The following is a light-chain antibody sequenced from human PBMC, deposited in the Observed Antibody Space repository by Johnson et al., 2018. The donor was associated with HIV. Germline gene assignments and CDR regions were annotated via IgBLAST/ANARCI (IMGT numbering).Light chain of an antibody. CDR2: DNN. CDR1: SSNIGNNY. V-gene: IGLV1-51*01. CDR3: GTWDSSLTSYV. Sequence: QSALTQPPSVSAAPGQKVTISCSGSSSNIGNNYVSWYQQLPGTAPKLLIYDNNKRPSGIPDRFSGSKYGTSATLGITGLQTGDEADYYCGTWDSSLTSYVFGAWTKVTVL. J-gene: IGLJ1*01.